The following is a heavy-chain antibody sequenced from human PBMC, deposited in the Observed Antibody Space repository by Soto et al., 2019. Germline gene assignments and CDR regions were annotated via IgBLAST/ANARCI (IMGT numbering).Heavy chain of an antibody. Sequence: QVQLQQWGAGLLKPSETLSLTCAVYGGSFSGYYWSWIRQPPGKGLEWIGEINHSGSTNYNPSLKGRVTISVDTAKNQFSLKLSSVTAADTAVYYCARARRITMVRGVISMDVWGKGTTVTVSS. CDR3: ARARRITMVRGVISMDV. J-gene: IGHJ6*03. V-gene: IGHV4-34*01. D-gene: IGHD3-10*01. CDR1: GGSFSGYY. CDR2: INHSGST.